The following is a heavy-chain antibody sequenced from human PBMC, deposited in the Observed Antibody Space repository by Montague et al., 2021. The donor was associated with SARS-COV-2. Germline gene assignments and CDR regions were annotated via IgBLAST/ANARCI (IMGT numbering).Heavy chain of an antibody. CDR3: ARESGYSSGWRYYYGMDV. Sequence: SETLSLTCTVSGGSISNYYWTWIRQPAGKGLEWIGRLYTSGSTTYNPSLKSRVTMSVDTSKNQFSLNVTSVTAADMAIYYCARESGYSSGWRYYYGMDVWGQGTTVTVS. CDR2: LYTSGST. CDR1: GGSISNYY. V-gene: IGHV4-4*07. D-gene: IGHD6-19*01. J-gene: IGHJ6*02.